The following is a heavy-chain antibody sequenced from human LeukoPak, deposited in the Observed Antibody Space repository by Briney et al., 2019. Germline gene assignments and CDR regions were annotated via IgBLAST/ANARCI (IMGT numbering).Heavy chain of an antibody. CDR3: ARDRPHNWFDP. V-gene: IGHV1-46*01. J-gene: IGHJ5*02. CDR1: GYTFTSYY. Sequence: ASVKVSCKASGYTFTSYYIYWVRQAPGQGLEWMGLINPSGGSTSYAQKFQGRVTVTRDTSTSTVHMELSRLRSEDTAVYYCARDRPHNWFDPWGQGTLVTVSS. CDR2: INPSGGST.